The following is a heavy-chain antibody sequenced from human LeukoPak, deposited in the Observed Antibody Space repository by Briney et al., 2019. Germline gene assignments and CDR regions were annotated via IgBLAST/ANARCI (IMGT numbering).Heavy chain of an antibody. V-gene: IGHV1-18*01. CDR2: ISAYNGNT. Sequence: ASVKVSCKASGYTFTSYGISWVRQAPGQGLEWMGWISAYNGNTNYAQKLQGRVTMTTDTSTSTAYMELRSLRSDDTAVYYCARTCEPDYYDSSGYYLFDYWGQGTLVTVSS. CDR3: ARTCEPDYYDSSGYYLFDY. CDR1: GYTFTSYG. J-gene: IGHJ4*02. D-gene: IGHD3-22*01.